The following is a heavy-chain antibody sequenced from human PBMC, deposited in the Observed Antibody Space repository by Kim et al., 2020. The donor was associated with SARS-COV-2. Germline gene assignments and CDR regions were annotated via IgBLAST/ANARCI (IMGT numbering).Heavy chain of an antibody. V-gene: IGHV4-59*08. Sequence: SETLSLTCTVSGGSISSYYWSWIRQPPGKGLEWIGYIYYSGSTNHNPSLKSRVTISVDTSKNQFSLKLSSVTAADTAVYYCARSDNYDILTGYYRGLYFDYWGQGTLVTVSS. J-gene: IGHJ4*02. CDR3: ARSDNYDILTGYYRGLYFDY. D-gene: IGHD3-9*01. CDR2: IYYSGST. CDR1: GGSISSYY.